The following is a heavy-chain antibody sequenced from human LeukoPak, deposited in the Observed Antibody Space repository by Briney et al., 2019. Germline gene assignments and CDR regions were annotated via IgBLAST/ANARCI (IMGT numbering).Heavy chain of an antibody. CDR1: GGSFSVY. V-gene: IGHV4-34*01. J-gene: IGHJ3*02. CDR3: ARHGYGYRSLDI. Sequence: SETLSLTCGVYGGSFSVYWSWIRQPPGKGLEWIGEVNHSGSSSCNASLKSRVTISVDTSRNQLSLKLRSVTAADTAVYYCARHGYGYRSLDIWGQGTMVTVSS. D-gene: IGHD5-24*01. CDR2: VNHSGSS.